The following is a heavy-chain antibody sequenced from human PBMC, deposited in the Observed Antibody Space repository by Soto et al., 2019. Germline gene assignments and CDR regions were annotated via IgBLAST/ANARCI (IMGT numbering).Heavy chain of an antibody. CDR2: IIPIFGTA. V-gene: IGHV1-69*13. CDR1: GGTFSSYA. J-gene: IGHJ4*02. Sequence: EASVKVSCKASGGTFSSYAISWVRQAPGQGLEWMGGIIPIFGTANYAQKFQGRVTITADESTSTAYMELSSLRAEDTAVYYCARDSCSSTSCYRGIFDYWGQGTLVTVSS. CDR3: ARDSCSSTSCYRGIFDY. D-gene: IGHD2-2*01.